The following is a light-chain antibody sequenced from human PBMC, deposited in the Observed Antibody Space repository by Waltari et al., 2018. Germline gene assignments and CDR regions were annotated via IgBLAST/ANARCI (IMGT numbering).Light chain of an antibody. CDR1: QSIGYW. V-gene: IGKV1-5*03. Sequence: DIQMTQSPSTLSASVGDRVTITCRASQSIGYWLAWYQQKAGKAPKLLISEASNLESGVPTRFSGSGAGTEFTLTISSLQPDDFATYYCQHYNRFSQTFGQGTKVAI. J-gene: IGKJ1*01. CDR3: QHYNRFSQT. CDR2: EAS.